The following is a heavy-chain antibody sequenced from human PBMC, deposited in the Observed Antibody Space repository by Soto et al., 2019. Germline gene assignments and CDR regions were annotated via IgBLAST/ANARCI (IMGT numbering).Heavy chain of an antibody. CDR2: IYYSGST. CDR1: GGSISSGGYY. J-gene: IGHJ5*02. V-gene: IGHV4-31*03. D-gene: IGHD2-2*01. Sequence: SETLSLTCTVSGGSISSGGYYWSWIRQHPGKGLEWIGYIYYSGSTYYNPSLKGRVTISVDTSKNQFSLKLSSVTAADTAVYYCARSDYCSSTSCLQGFDPWGQGTLVTVSS. CDR3: ARSDYCSSTSCLQGFDP.